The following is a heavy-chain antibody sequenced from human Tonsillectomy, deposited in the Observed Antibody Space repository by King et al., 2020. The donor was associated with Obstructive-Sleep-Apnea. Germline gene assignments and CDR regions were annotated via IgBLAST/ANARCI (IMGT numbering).Heavy chain of an antibody. V-gene: IGHV3-30*18. J-gene: IGHJ4*02. CDR2: ISNDGRNK. CDR3: AKGPEGTTWLVDY. Sequence: VQLVESGGGVVQPGRSLRLSCAASGFTFNNYDMHWVRQAPGKGLAWVAIISNDGRNKYHADSVKGRFTISRDNSKNPLHLQMNSLRPEDTAFYYCAKGPEGTTWLVDYWGQGTLVTVSS. D-gene: IGHD6-19*01. CDR1: GFTFNNYD.